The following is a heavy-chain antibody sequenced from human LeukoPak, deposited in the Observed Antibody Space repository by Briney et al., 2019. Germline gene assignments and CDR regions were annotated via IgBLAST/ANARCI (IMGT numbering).Heavy chain of an antibody. CDR3: ARDYGDYWYFDL. Sequence: SQTLSLTCTVSGVSVSSGGYYWSWIRQPPGKGLEWIGYIYYSGSTNYNPSLKSRVTISVDTSKNQFSLKLSSVTAADTAVYYCARDYGDYWYFDLWGRGTLVTVSS. D-gene: IGHD4-17*01. CDR1: GVSVSSGGYY. J-gene: IGHJ2*01. V-gene: IGHV4-61*08. CDR2: IYYSGST.